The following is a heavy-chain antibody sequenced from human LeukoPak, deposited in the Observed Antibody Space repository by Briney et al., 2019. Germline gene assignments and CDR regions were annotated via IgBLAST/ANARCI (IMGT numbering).Heavy chain of an antibody. Sequence: GGSLRLSCAASGFTFGNVWMSWVRQAPGKGLEWVGRIKRKSAGGTTDYAAPVKGRFTISRDDSKNTLYLQMNSLKTEDTAVYYCTTRFRGDYDILTGALRDAFDIWGQGTMVTVSS. CDR3: TTRFRGDYDILTGALRDAFDI. V-gene: IGHV3-15*01. J-gene: IGHJ3*02. CDR1: GFTFGNVW. D-gene: IGHD3-9*01. CDR2: IKRKSAGGTT.